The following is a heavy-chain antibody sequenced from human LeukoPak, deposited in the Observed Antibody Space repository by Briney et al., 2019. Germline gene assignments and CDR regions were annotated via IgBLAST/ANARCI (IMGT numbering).Heavy chain of an antibody. J-gene: IGHJ3*02. CDR3: AKDLDYSGSYCAFDI. Sequence: GASVKVSCKASGYIFTSYSMHWVRRAPGQGLEWMGIINPSGGTTNYAQKFQGRVTMTRDTSTSTVYMDLSSLRSEDTAVYYCAKDLDYSGSYCAFDIWGQGTMVTVSS. CDR1: GYIFTSYS. CDR2: INPSGGTT. D-gene: IGHD1-26*01. V-gene: IGHV1-46*01.